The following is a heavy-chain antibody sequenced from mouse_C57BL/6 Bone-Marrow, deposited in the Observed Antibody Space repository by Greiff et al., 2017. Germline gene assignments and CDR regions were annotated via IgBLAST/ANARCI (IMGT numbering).Heavy chain of an antibody. D-gene: IGHD1-1*01. J-gene: IGHJ3*01. CDR2: IDPETGGT. V-gene: IGHV1-15*01. CDR3: TRHYDGPWFAY. CDR1: GYTFTDYE. Sequence: VKLVESGAELVRPGASVTLSCKASGYTFTDYEMHWVKQTPVHGLEWIGAIDPETGGTAYNQKFKGKALLTADKSSSTAYMELRSLTSEDSAVYYCTRHYDGPWFAYWGQGTLVTVSA.